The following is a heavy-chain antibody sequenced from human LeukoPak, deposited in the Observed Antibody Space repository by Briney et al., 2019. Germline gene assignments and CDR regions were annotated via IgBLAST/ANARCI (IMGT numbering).Heavy chain of an antibody. J-gene: IGHJ6*03. D-gene: IGHD6-13*01. CDR3: ARGLGQQLVYYMDV. Sequence: SETLSLPCAVYGGSFSGYYWSWIRQPPGKGLEWIGEINHSGSTNYNPSLKSRVTISVDTSKNQFSPKLSSVTAADTAVYYCARGLGQQLVYYMDVWGKGTTVTVSS. CDR2: INHSGST. CDR1: GGSFSGYY. V-gene: IGHV4-34*01.